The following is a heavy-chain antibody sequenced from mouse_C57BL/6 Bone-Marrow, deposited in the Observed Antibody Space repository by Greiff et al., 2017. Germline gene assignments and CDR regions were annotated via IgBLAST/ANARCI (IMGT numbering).Heavy chain of an antibody. CDR2: INPYNGGT. V-gene: IGHV1-19*01. CDR1: GYTFTDYY. Sequence: VQLQQSGPVLVKPGASVKMSCKASGYTFTDYYMNWVKQSHGKSLEWIGVINPYNGGTSYNQKFKGKATLTVDKSSSTAYMALNSLTSEDSAVYYCARKLYFDYWGQGTTLTVSS. CDR3: ARKLYFDY. J-gene: IGHJ2*01.